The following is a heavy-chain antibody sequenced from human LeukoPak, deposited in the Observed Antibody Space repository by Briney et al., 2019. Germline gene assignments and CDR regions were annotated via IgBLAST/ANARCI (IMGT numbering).Heavy chain of an antibody. D-gene: IGHD1-26*01. CDR1: GYTFTGYY. V-gene: IGHV1-2*02. CDR2: INPNSGGT. J-gene: IGHJ4*02. CDR3: ARVEWELPTNFDY. Sequence: ASVKASCKASGYTFTGYYMHWVRQAPGQGLEWMGWINPNSGGTNYAQKFQGRVTMTRDTSISTAYMELSRLRSDDTAVYYCARVEWELPTNFDYWGQGTLVTVSS.